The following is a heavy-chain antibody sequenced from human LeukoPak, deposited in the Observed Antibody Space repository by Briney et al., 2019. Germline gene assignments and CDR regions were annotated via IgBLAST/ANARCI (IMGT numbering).Heavy chain of an antibody. J-gene: IGHJ3*02. CDR3: ARGDAHYDYIWGSYRCYAFDI. Sequence: SVKVSCKASGGTFSSYAISWVRQAPGQGLEWMGGIIPIFGTANYAQKFQGRVTITADESTSTAYMELSSLRSEDTAVYYCARGDAHYDYIWGSYRCYAFDIWGQGTMVTVSS. CDR2: IIPIFGTA. V-gene: IGHV1-69*13. CDR1: GGTFSSYA. D-gene: IGHD3-16*02.